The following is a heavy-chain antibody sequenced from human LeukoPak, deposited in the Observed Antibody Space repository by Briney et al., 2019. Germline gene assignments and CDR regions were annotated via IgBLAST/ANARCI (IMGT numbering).Heavy chain of an antibody. CDR3: AHTPGYEDAFDV. Sequence: ESGPTLVKPTQTLTLTCTFSGFSLSTSGVGVGWIRQPPGKSLEWLALIYWDDDKRYSPSLKSSLTITKDTSKNQVVLTMTNMDPVDTATYYCAHTPGYEDAFDVWGQGTMVTVSS. CDR1: GFSLSTSGVG. J-gene: IGHJ3*01. D-gene: IGHD2-2*01. V-gene: IGHV2-5*02. CDR2: IYWDDDK.